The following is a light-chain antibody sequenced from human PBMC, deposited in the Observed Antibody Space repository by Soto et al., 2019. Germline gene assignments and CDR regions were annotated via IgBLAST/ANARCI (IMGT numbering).Light chain of an antibody. CDR1: SSNIGAGYD. V-gene: IGLV1-40*01. CDR3: QSYDSSLSGFVV. CDR2: GNS. Sequence: QSVLTQPPSVCGAPGQRVTISCTGSSSNIGAGYDVHWYQKLPGTSPKLLIYGNSNRPSGVPDRFSGSKSGTSASLAITGLQAEDEADYYCQSYDSSLSGFVVFGGGTKLPVL. J-gene: IGLJ2*01.